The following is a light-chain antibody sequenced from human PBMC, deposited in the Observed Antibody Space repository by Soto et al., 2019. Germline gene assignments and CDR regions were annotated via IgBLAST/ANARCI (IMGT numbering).Light chain of an antibody. CDR3: CSYAGARTFVV. V-gene: IGLV2-23*03. CDR1: SSDVGNYNL. Sequence: QSVLTQPASVSGSPGQSITISCTGTSSDVGNYNLVSWYQQHPGQAPKLMIYEGSKRPSGVSNRFSGSKSGNTASLTISGLQAEDEADYYCCSYAGARTFVVSGGGTKVTVL. CDR2: EGS. J-gene: IGLJ2*01.